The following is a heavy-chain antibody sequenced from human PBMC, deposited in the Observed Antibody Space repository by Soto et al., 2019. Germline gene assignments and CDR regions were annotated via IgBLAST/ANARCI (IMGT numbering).Heavy chain of an antibody. D-gene: IGHD6-13*01. CDR3: ARGRRQLTSPSLYYYYMDV. Sequence: SETLSLTCAVYGGSFSGYYWSWIRQPPGKGLEWIGEINHSGSTNYNPSLKSRVTISVDTSKNQFSLKLSSVTAADTAVYYCARGRRQLTSPSLYYYYMDVWGKGTTVTVSS. CDR2: INHSGST. V-gene: IGHV4-34*01. CDR1: GGSFSGYY. J-gene: IGHJ6*03.